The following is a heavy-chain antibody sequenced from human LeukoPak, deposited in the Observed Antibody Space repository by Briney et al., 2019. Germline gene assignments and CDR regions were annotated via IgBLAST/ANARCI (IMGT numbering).Heavy chain of an antibody. D-gene: IGHD5-18*01. J-gene: IGHJ4*02. CDR1: GYSISSGYY. V-gene: IGHV4-61*02. CDR3: ARGPALQLWFS. Sequence: SETLSLTCTVSGYSISSGYYWSWIRQPAGKGLEWIGRIYTSGSTNYNPSLKSRVTISVDTSKNQFSLKLSSVTAADTAVYYCARGPALQLWFSWGQGTLVTVSS. CDR2: IYTSGST.